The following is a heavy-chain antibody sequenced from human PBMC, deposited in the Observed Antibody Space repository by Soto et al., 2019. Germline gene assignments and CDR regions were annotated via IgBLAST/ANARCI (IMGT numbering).Heavy chain of an antibody. D-gene: IGHD3-9*01. Sequence: GGSLRLSCAASGFIFSNYAMHWVRQAPGKGLEWVALILFDGRNEYYADSVKGRFIISRDNSKNTPYLQMNSLRPEDTAVYYCAKDMPPNNDILTGYYSGFDYWGQGTLVTVSS. V-gene: IGHV3-30*18. CDR1: GFIFSNYA. CDR3: AKDMPPNNDILTGYYSGFDY. J-gene: IGHJ4*02. CDR2: ILFDGRNE.